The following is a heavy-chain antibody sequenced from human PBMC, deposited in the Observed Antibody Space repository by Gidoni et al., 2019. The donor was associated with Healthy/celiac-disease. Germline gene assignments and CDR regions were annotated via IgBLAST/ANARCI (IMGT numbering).Heavy chain of an antibody. D-gene: IGHD2-15*01. CDR2: IYPGDSDT. V-gene: IGHV5-51*01. CDR1: GYSFTIYW. J-gene: IGHJ3*02. CDR3: ARLLYSGGSPPDAFDI. Sequence: EVQLVQSGAAVKKPGESLKISCKGSGYSFTIYWIVWVRQMPGKGLEWMGIIYPGDSDTRYSPSFQGQVTISAEKSISTAYLQWSSLKASDTAMYYCARLLYSGGSPPDAFDIWGQGTMVTVSS.